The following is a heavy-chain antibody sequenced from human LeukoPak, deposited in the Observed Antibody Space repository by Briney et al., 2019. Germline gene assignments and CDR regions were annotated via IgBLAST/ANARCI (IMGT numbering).Heavy chain of an antibody. D-gene: IGHD4-23*01. CDR2: ISSDSNHI. CDR3: ATYGGNWGYYFDY. CDR1: GFPLNTYS. J-gene: IGHJ4*02. V-gene: IGHV3-21*01. Sequence: KPGGSQRLSCAASGFPLNTYSMKWVRQAPGKGLEWVSSISSDSNHIYYADSVRGRFIVSRDNTAKSLFLQMNSLRGEDTAVYYCATYGGNWGYYFDYWGQGTLVTVSS.